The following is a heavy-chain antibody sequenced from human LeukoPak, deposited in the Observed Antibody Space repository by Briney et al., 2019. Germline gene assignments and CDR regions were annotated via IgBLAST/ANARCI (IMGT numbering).Heavy chain of an antibody. CDR2: ISYDGSNK. D-gene: IGHD7-27*01. Sequence: GRSLRLSCAASGFTFSSYGMHWVRQAPGKGLEWVAVISYDGSNKYYADSVKGRFTISRDNAKNSLYLQMNSLRAEDTAVYYCADITGDDYWGQGTLVTVSS. J-gene: IGHJ4*02. V-gene: IGHV3-30*03. CDR1: GFTFSSYG. CDR3: ADITGDDY.